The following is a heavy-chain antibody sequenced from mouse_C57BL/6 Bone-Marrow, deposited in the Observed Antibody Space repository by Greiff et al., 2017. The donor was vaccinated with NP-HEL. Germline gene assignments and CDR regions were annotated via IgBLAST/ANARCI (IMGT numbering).Heavy chain of an antibody. Sequence: QVQLKESGAELARPGASVKLSCKASGYTFTSYGISWVKQRTGQGLEWIGEIYPRSGNTYYNEKFKGKATLTADKSSSTAYMELRSLTSEDSAVYFCAKERRKFITTVVGDYWGQGTTLTVSS. CDR3: AKERRKFITTVVGDY. CDR1: GYTFTSYG. V-gene: IGHV1-81*01. CDR2: IYPRSGNT. D-gene: IGHD1-1*01. J-gene: IGHJ2*01.